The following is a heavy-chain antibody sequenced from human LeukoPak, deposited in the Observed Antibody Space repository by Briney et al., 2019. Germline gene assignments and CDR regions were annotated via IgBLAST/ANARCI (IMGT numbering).Heavy chain of an antibody. CDR3: ARQDFSLDAFDI. Sequence: SETLSLTCTVSGGSISSSSYYWGWIRQPPGKGLEWIGSIYYSGSTYYNPSLKSRVTISVDTSKNQFSLKLSSVTAADTAVYYCARQDFSLDAFDIWGQGTMVTVSS. V-gene: IGHV4-39*01. J-gene: IGHJ3*02. CDR2: IYYSGST. D-gene: IGHD3/OR15-3a*01. CDR1: GGSISSSSYY.